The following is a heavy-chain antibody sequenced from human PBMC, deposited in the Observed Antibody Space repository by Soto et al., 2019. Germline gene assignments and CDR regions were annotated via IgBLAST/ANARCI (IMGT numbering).Heavy chain of an antibody. Sequence: QVQLVESGGGVVQPGRSLRLSCAASGFTFSSYGMHWVRQYPGKGLEWVAVIWYDGSNKYYADTVKGRFTISRDNSKHTLYLQMTSLRAEDTAVYYCARAYYCTNGVCYLGKFDYWGQGTLVTVSS. CDR3: ARAYYCTNGVCYLGKFDY. CDR1: GFTFSSYG. CDR2: IWYDGSNK. V-gene: IGHV3-33*01. D-gene: IGHD2-8*01. J-gene: IGHJ4*02.